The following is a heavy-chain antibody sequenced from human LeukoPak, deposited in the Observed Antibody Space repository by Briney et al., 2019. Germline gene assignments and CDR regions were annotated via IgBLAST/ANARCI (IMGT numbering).Heavy chain of an antibody. J-gene: IGHJ3*02. D-gene: IGHD3-22*01. Sequence: GGSLRLSCAASGFTFSSYDMHWVRQATGKGLEWVSAIGTAGDTYYPGSVKGRFTISRENAKNSLYLQMNSLRAGDTAVYYCAKKWSGDYDSSGVNDAFDIWGQGTMVTVSS. CDR3: AKKWSGDYDSSGVNDAFDI. V-gene: IGHV3-13*01. CDR1: GFTFSSYD. CDR2: IGTAGDT.